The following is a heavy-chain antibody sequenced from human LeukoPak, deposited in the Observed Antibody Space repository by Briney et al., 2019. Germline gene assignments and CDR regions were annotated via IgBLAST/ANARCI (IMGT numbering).Heavy chain of an antibody. J-gene: IGHJ2*01. Sequence: GTPLRFSCVASGLTFRNYGFHWVRQAPGKGLEWVAIIYSGGGTTKYYAESVKDRFTITRDDSRDTLYLQMNSLRAEDTAVYYCVVILVPGGVWHFDLWGRGTLVTVSS. CDR3: VVILVPGGVWHFDL. D-gene: IGHD2-2*01. CDR1: GLTFRNYG. CDR2: IYSGGGTTK. V-gene: IGHV3-33*03.